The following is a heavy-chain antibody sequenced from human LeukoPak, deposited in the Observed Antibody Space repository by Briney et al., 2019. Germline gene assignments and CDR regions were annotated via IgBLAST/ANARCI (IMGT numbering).Heavy chain of an antibody. CDR1: GFTFSSYA. J-gene: IGHJ6*02. CDR2: ISGSGGST. CDR3: ARGRQQLVRDYYGMDV. Sequence: GGSLRLSCAASGFTFSSYAMSLVRQAPGKGLEWVSAISGSGGSTYYADSVKGRFTISRDNSKNTLYLQMNSLRAEDTAVYYCARGRQQLVRDYYGMDVWGQGTTVTVSS. D-gene: IGHD6-13*01. V-gene: IGHV3-23*01.